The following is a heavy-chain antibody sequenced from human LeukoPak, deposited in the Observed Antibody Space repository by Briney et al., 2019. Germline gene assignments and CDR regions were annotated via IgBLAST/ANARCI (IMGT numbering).Heavy chain of an antibody. D-gene: IGHD4-23*01. CDR1: GFTFSNAW. Sequence: PGGSLRLSCAASGFTFSNAWMSWVRQAPGKGLEWVGEINHSGSTNYNPSLKSRVTISVDTSKNQFSLKLSSVTAADTAVYYCARIAVVTQGDAFDLWGRGTLVTVSS. CDR2: INHSGST. V-gene: IGHV4-34*01. J-gene: IGHJ3*01. CDR3: ARIAVVTQGDAFDL.